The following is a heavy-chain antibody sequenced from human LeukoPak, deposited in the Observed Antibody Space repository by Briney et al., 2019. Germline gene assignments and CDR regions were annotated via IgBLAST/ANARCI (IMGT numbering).Heavy chain of an antibody. CDR3: ARDRPVTTHAFDI. J-gene: IGHJ3*02. D-gene: IGHD4-17*01. Sequence: PSETLSLTCTVSGGSISSGDYSWSWIRQPPGKGLRWIVYMYYSGSTYYNPSLKSRVTISVDTSKYQFSPKLSSVTAANTAVYYCARDRPVTTHAFDIWGQGTMVTVSS. V-gene: IGHV4-30-4*08. CDR2: MYYSGST. CDR1: GGSISSGDYS.